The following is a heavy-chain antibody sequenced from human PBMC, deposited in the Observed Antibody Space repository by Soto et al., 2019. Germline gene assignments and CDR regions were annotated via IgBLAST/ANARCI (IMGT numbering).Heavy chain of an antibody. V-gene: IGHV4-30-4*01. CDR1: GDRISTVDYV. Sequence: PLSLTCSGPGDRISTVDYVWSWVRQPPGQALEYIGYIYKSATTYYNPSFESRVAISLDTSKSQFSLNVTSLTAADTAVYFCARGRYCLTGRCFPNWFDSWGQGTLVTVSS. D-gene: IGHD2-15*01. CDR3: ARGRYCLTGRCFPNWFDS. J-gene: IGHJ5*01. CDR2: IYKSATT.